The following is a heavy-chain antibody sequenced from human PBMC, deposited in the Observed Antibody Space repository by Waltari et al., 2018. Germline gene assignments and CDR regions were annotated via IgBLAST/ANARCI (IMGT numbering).Heavy chain of an antibody. Sequence: EVXLVXSGGGLVQPGGSXRLSCAASGFTFSSYWMSWVRQAPGKXLEWVXNIKQXGSEKXYVDSVKGRFXISRDNAKNSLYLQMNSXRAEDTAVXYXARXRGRVKNYYFDXWGQGTLVTVSS. CDR3: ARXRGRVKNYYFDX. CDR2: IKQXGSEK. D-gene: IGHD3-16*01. J-gene: IGHJ4*02. V-gene: IGHV3-7*04. CDR1: GFTFSSYW.